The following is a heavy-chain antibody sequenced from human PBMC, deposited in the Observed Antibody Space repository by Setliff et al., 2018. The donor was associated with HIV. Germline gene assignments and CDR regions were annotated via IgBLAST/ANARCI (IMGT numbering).Heavy chain of an antibody. CDR1: GGSISSYY. CDR3: ARGLSFYDPGGFDY. V-gene: IGHV4-4*09. D-gene: IGHD3-22*01. Sequence: SETLSLTCTVSGGSISSYYWSWIRQPPGKGLEWIGYIYTSGSTNYNPSLKSRVTISVDASKNQFSLKLSSVTAADTAVYYCARGLSFYDPGGFDYWGQGTLVTVSS. CDR2: IYTSGST. J-gene: IGHJ4*02.